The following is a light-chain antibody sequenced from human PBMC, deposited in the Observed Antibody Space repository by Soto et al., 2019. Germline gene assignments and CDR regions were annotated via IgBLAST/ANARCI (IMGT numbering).Light chain of an antibody. CDR3: QKSYSTPRT. V-gene: IGKV1-39*01. Sequence: DIQMTQSPSSLSASVGDRVTITCRASQSISTYLYWYQQKPGKAPNLLIYAASTLQSGVPSRFSVSRSWTDFTLTISSLQPEDFATYYCQKSYSTPRTFGQGTKVEI. CDR1: QSISTY. J-gene: IGKJ1*01. CDR2: AAS.